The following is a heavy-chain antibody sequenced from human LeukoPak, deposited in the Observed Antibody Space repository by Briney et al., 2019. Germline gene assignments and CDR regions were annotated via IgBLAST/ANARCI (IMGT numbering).Heavy chain of an antibody. CDR3: AKDWAPNPKVRGYKPTAVFDY. D-gene: IGHD3-10*01. V-gene: IGHV3-23*01. J-gene: IGHJ4*02. Sequence: PGGSLRLPCAASGFTFSSYAMSWVRQAPGKGLEWVSAISGSGGSTYYADSVKGRFTISRDNSKNTLYLQMNSLRAEDTAVYYCAKDWAPNPKVRGYKPTAVFDYWGQGTLVTVSS. CDR2: ISGSGGST. CDR1: GFTFSSYA.